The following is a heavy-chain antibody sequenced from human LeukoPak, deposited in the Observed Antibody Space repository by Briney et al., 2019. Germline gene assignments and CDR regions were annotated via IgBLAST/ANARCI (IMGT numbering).Heavy chain of an antibody. CDR1: GGSISYYY. D-gene: IGHD4-17*01. J-gene: IGHJ6*02. CDR3: AREDPQTTVPEGMDV. Sequence: SETLSLTCTVSGGSISYYYWSWIRQSPGMGLEWIGYIYYSGTTNYNPSLKSRVTISVDTSKNRFSLQLRSVTAADTAVYYCAREDPQTTVPEGMDVWGQGTTVTVSS. V-gene: IGHV4-59*01. CDR2: IYYSGTT.